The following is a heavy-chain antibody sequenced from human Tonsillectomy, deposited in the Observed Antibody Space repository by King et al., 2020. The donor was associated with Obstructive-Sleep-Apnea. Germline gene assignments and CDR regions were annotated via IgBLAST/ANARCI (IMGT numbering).Heavy chain of an antibody. V-gene: IGHV4-31*03. CDR3: ARVKESYYDSSDYYFDY. CDR2: MYHAGST. Sequence: RLQESGPGLLEPSQTLSLTCTVSGASISSDGYYWSCIRQHPGKGLEWIGYMYHAGSTYYNRSLKSRVTLSVDTSKNQFSLTLSSVTAADTALYYCARVKESYYDSSDYYFDYWGQGTLVTVSS. CDR1: GASISSDGYY. D-gene: IGHD3-22*01. J-gene: IGHJ4*02.